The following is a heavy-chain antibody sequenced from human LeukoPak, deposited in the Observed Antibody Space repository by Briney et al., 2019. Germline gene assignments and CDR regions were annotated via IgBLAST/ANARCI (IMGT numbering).Heavy chain of an antibody. J-gene: IGHJ4*02. CDR3: RVDY. V-gene: IGHV4-34*01. CDR1: GASSGGSSST. CDR2: INHSGST. D-gene: IGHD1-26*01. Sequence: SETLSLTGPALGASSGGSSSTGGWFRSPPGKGLEWIGEINHSGSTNYNPSLKSRVTISVDTSKNQFYTAVYYCARLTSLEWELRVDYWGQGTLVTVSS.